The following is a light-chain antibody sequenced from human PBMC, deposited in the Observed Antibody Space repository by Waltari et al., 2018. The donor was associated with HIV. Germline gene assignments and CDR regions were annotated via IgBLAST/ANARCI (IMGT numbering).Light chain of an antibody. CDR1: QSVNEW. CDR2: KVS. CDR3: QQFHSYWT. V-gene: IGKV1-5*03. J-gene: IGKJ1*01. Sequence: IQMTQSPETLSASVGDRVTITCRASQSVNEWLAWIQQNPGKAPKLLISKVSTLERGVPSRCSGSGSGTQFTLTISSLQPDDFATYYCQQFHSYWTFGQGTRVEIK.